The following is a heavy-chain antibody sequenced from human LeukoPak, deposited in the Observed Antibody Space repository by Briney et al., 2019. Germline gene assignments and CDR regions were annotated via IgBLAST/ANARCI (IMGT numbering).Heavy chain of an antibody. CDR2: IYYRGVT. J-gene: IGHJ4*02. D-gene: IGHD3-10*01. CDR1: GVSISSAIYH. CDR3: AGRADHNRRGVFFDS. V-gene: IGHV4-39*02. Sequence: PSETLSLTCSVSGVSISSAIYHWGWVRQAPGKGLEWIGNIYYRGVTYYNPSLKSQVIHSVDSSDNHVSLKLTSVTAADTAMYYCAGRADHNRRGVFFDSWGPGTPVTASS.